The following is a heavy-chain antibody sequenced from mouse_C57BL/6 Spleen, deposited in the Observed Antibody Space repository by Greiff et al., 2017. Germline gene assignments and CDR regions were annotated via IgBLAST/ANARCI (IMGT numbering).Heavy chain of an antibody. V-gene: IGHV5-9*01. CDR2: ISGGGGNT. Sequence: EVKLVESGGGLVKPGGSLKLSCAASGFTFSSYTMSWVRQTPEKRLEWVATISGGGGNTYYPDSVKGRFTISRDNAKNTLYLQMSSLRSEDTALYYCARPIYYGNYVGSAMDYWGQGTSVTVSS. J-gene: IGHJ4*01. CDR3: ARPIYYGNYVGSAMDY. D-gene: IGHD2-1*01. CDR1: GFTFSSYT.